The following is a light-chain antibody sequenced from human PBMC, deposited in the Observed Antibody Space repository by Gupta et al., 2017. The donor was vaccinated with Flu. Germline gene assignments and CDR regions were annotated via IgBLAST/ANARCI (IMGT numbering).Light chain of an antibody. CDR2: AAS. CDR1: QGIRND. V-gene: IGKV1-6*01. J-gene: IGKJ1*01. Sequence: ITCRASQGIRNDLGWYQQKPGKAPKLLIYAASSLQSGVPSRFSGSGSGTDFTLTISSLQPEDFATYYCLQDYNYPRTFGQGTKVEIK. CDR3: LQDYNYPRT.